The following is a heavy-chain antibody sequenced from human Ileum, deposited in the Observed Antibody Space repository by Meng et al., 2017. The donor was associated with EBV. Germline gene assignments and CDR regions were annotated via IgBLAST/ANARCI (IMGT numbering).Heavy chain of an antibody. D-gene: IGHD3-22*01. J-gene: IGHJ5*02. V-gene: IGHV4-34*02. CDR1: GGFVSGYY. CDR2: INHSGST. Sequence: QVQLQQWVAGLLKPLETLSLTCAVYGGFVSGYYWSWIRQSPGKGLEWIGEINHSGSTNYNPSLKSRVTISVDTSKNQFSLKLTSVTAADTAVYYCAREARSSGYHPGIGPWGQGTLVTVSS. CDR3: AREARSSGYHPGIGP.